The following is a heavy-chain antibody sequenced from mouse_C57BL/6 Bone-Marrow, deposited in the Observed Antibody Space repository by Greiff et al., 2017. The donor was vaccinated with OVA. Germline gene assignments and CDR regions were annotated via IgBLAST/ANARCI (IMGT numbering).Heavy chain of an antibody. CDR1: GYTFTSYW. CDR2: IYPGNSDT. J-gene: IGHJ3*01. Sequence: EVQLVESGTVLARPGASVKMSCKTSGYTFTSYWMHWVKQRPGQGLEWIGAIYPGNSDTSYNQKFKGKAKLTAVTSASTAYMELSSLTNEDSAVYYCTKIYYGNYEGFAYWGQGTLVTVSA. CDR3: TKIYYGNYEGFAY. V-gene: IGHV1-5*01. D-gene: IGHD2-1*01.